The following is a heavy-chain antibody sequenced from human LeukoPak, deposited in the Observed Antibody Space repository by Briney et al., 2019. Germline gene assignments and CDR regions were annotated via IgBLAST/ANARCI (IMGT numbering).Heavy chain of an antibody. Sequence: WETLSLTCGVSGGSISTYYRSWVRQPPGKGLEWIGYVYDSMNTNYDPSLKSRLTSSVDTSKNQFSLKLTSVTAADTAVYYSASQGEGYYDRCFDSWGQGTLVTVSS. V-gene: IGHV4-59*01. J-gene: IGHJ5*01. CDR3: ASQGEGYYDRCFDS. CDR2: VYDSMNT. D-gene: IGHD3-22*01. CDR1: GGSISTYY.